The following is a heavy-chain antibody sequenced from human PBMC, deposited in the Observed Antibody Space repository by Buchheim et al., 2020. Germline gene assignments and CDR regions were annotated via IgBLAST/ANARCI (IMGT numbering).Heavy chain of an antibody. CDR1: GFTFSSYA. Sequence: EVQLLESGGGLVQPGGSLRLSCAASGFTFSSYAMSWVRQAPGKGLEWVSAISGSGGSTYYADSVKARFTISRDNSKNTLYLQMNSLRAEDTAVYYCAKYSGSYRLYYYYGMDVWGQGTT. J-gene: IGHJ6*02. CDR2: ISGSGGST. D-gene: IGHD1-26*01. CDR3: AKYSGSYRLYYYYGMDV. V-gene: IGHV3-23*01.